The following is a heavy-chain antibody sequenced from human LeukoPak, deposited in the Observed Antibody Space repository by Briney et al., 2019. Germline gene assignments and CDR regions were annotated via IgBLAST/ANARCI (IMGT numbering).Heavy chain of an antibody. D-gene: IGHD2-2*01. CDR2: ISWNSGTV. J-gene: IGHJ4*02. Sequence: PGRSLTLSCAASGFTFDDYAMHWLPQAPGKGLECVSGISWNSGTVGYADSVKGRFTISRDNAKNSLYLQMNSLSAEDTALYYCAKDLNAALYCSSTSCQAGIFDYWGQGTLVSVSS. V-gene: IGHV3-9*01. CDR1: GFTFDDYA. CDR3: AKDLNAALYCSSTSCQAGIFDY.